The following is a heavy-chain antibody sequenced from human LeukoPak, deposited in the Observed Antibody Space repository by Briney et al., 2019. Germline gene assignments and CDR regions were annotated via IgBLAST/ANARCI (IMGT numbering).Heavy chain of an antibody. V-gene: IGHV4-34*01. CDR1: GGSFSGYY. CDR3: ASLRLGYCSSTSCYDAFDI. CDR2: INHSGST. J-gene: IGHJ3*02. Sequence: PSETLSLTCAVYGGSFSGYYWSWIRQPPRKGLEWIGEINHSGSTNYNPSLKSRVTISVDTSKNQFSLKLSSVTAADTAVYCCASLRLGYCSSTSCYDAFDIWGQGTMVTVSS. D-gene: IGHD2-2*01.